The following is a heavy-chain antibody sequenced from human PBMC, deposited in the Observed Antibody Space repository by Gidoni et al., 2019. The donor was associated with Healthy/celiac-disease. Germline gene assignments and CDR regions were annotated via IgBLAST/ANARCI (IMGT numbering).Heavy chain of an antibody. CDR2: INPNSGGT. CDR1: GYTFTVYY. CDR3: AREYYYDSSGSRDAFDI. D-gene: IGHD3-22*01. J-gene: IGHJ3*02. V-gene: IGHV1-2*04. Sequence: QVQLVQSGAEVKKPGASVKVSCKASGYTFTVYYMHWVRQAPGQGLEWMGWINPNSGGTNYAQKFQGWVTMTRDTSISTAYMELSRLRSDDTAVYYCAREYYYDSSGSRDAFDIWGQGTMVTVSS.